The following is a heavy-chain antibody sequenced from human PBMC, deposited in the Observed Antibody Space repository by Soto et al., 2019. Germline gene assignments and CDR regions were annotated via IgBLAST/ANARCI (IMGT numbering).Heavy chain of an antibody. CDR3: ARGIYNTNSS. Sequence: EVQVVESGGGLVQPGGSLRLSCAVSGITFSTYWMTWVRQAPGKGLEWVANINQDGSEKYYVDSVKGRFTISRDNAKNSLYLQMNSLRAEDTAVYYCARGIYNTNSSWGQGTLVTVSS. CDR1: GITFSTYW. V-gene: IGHV3-7*05. CDR2: INQDGSEK. D-gene: IGHD3-3*01. J-gene: IGHJ5*02.